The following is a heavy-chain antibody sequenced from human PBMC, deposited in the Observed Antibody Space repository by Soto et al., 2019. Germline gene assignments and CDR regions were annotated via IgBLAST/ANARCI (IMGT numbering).Heavy chain of an antibody. CDR1: GGSISSGGYY. Sequence: SETLSLTCTVSGGSISSGGYYWSWIRQHPGKGLEWIGYIYYSGSTYYNPSLKSRVTISVDTSKNQFSLKLSSVTAADTAVYYCARDFPMRYGYYEYYYGMDVWGQGTTGTVSS. J-gene: IGHJ6*02. CDR2: IYYSGST. V-gene: IGHV4-31*03. D-gene: IGHD5-18*01. CDR3: ARDFPMRYGYYEYYYGMDV.